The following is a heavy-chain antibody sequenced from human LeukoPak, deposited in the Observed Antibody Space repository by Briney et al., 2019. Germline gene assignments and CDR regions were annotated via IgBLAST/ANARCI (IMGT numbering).Heavy chain of an antibody. CDR3: ARGSSVAVIRGEHFKN. CDR1: GYIFTSYD. CDR2: MNPNSGNP. D-gene: IGHD3-3*01. J-gene: IGHJ1*01. V-gene: IGHV1-8*01. Sequence: ASVMVSCKASGYIFTSYDINWVRQATGQGPEWMGSMNPNSGNPVYAQKFQGRITMTWDTSISTAYMELSSLRFDDTAVYYCARGSSVAVIRGEHFKNWGQGTLVTVSS.